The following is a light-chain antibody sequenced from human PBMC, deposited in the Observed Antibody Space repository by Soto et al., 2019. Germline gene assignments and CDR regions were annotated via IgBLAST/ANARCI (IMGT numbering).Light chain of an antibody. CDR1: QSVSSY. J-gene: IGKJ5*01. V-gene: IGKV3-11*01. Sequence: DIVLTQSQATLSLSPGERATLSFRASQSVSSYLAWYQQKPGQASRLLIYDASNRATGIPARFSGSGSGTDFTLTISSLEPEDFAVYYCQQRSNWLTFGQGTRLEIK. CDR3: QQRSNWLT. CDR2: DAS.